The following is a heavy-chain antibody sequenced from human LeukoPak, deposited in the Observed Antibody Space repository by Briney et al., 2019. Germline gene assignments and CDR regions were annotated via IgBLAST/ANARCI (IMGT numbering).Heavy chain of an antibody. V-gene: IGHV3-7*01. J-gene: IGHJ3*02. D-gene: IGHD5-24*01. CDR1: GFTFSNSW. Sequence: PGGSLRLSCAASGFTFSNSWMTWVRQAPGKGLEWVANIKEDGSEKYYVDSVKGRFSISRDNAKNSLYLQTNSLRAEDTAVYYCARYNSGGAFDIWGQGTMVTVSS. CDR3: ARYNSGGAFDI. CDR2: IKEDGSEK.